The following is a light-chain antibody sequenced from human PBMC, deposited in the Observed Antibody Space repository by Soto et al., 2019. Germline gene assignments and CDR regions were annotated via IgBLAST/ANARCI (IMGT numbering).Light chain of an antibody. CDR3: QSYDMSLSGWV. CDR1: SSDVGNGYDS. J-gene: IGLJ3*02. V-gene: IGLV2-14*01. Sequence: QSALTQPASVSGSPGQSITISCTGTSSDVGNGYDSVSWYQQHPGKAPKLMIYEVTNRPSGVSSRFSGSKSGSSASLAITGLQADDEADYYCQSYDMSLSGWVFGGGTKVTVL. CDR2: EVT.